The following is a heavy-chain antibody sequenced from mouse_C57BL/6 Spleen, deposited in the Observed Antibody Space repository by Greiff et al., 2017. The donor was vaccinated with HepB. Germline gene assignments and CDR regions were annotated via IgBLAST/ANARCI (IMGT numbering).Heavy chain of an antibody. CDR2: IDPGSGST. D-gene: IGHD6-1*01. CDR1: GYTFTSYW. J-gene: IGHJ3*01. V-gene: IGHV1-55*01. CDR3: GRGASFAY. Sequence: QVQLQQSGAELVKPGASVKMSCKASGYTFTSYWITWVKQRPGQGLEWIGAIDPGSGSTTYNEKFKRKATLTVDTSSSTAYMQLSSLTSEDSAVYYCGRGASFAYWCQGTLVTDSA.